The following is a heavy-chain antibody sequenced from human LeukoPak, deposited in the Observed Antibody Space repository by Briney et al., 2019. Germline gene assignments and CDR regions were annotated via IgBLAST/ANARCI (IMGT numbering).Heavy chain of an antibody. Sequence: SDTMSFTFTGRGGCRGRHYWTWIGQPPKKGLEWIGYIYYSGSTNYNPSLKSRVTISVDTSKNQFSLKLSSVTAADTAAYYCAREAEMATGGEFDYWGQGTLVTVSS. D-gene: IGHD5-24*01. J-gene: IGHJ4*02. CDR1: GGCRGRHY. CDR2: IYYSGST. CDR3: AREAEMATGGEFDY. V-gene: IGHV4-59*11.